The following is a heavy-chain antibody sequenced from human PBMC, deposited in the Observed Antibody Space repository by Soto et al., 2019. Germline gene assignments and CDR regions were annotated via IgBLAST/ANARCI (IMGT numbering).Heavy chain of an antibody. CDR2: ISSSGSTI. CDR3: ASSTQQLIP. CDR1: GFTFSSYE. Sequence: EVQLAESGGGLVQPGGSLRLSCAASGFTFSSYEMNWVSQGPGKGLARVSYISSSGSTIYYADSVKGRVTISRDNAKNSLNLQINSLRVEDTAVYYLASSTQQLIPWGQGTLVIGSS. D-gene: IGHD6-13*01. J-gene: IGHJ4*02. V-gene: IGHV3-48*03.